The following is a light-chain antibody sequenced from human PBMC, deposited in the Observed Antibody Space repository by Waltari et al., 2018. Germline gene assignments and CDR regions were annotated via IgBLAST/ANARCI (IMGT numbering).Light chain of an antibody. V-gene: IGLV3-21*04. CDR2: DDR. Sequence: SYVVTQPPSVSVAPGATATITCGGDNIGTYSVHWYPQKAGQAPVLVIFDDRDRPSGIPDRFSGSNSGNTATLTISRVEAGDEARYYCHVWHPHVDPGVFGTGTEVTVL. CDR1: NIGTYS. CDR3: HVWHPHVDPGV. J-gene: IGLJ1*01.